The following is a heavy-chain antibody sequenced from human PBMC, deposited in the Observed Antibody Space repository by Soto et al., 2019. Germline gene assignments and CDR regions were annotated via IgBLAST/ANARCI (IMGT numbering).Heavy chain of an antibody. CDR3: ARGRRYYDKGEFDP. D-gene: IGHD3-22*01. CDR1: GGSISSGGYS. Sequence: SETLSLTCAVSGGSISSGGYSWSWIRQPPGKGLEWIGYIYHSGSTYYNPSLKSRVTISVDRSKNQFSLKLSSVTAADTAVYYCARGRRYYDKGEFDPWGQGTLVTVSS. V-gene: IGHV4-30-2*01. CDR2: IYHSGST. J-gene: IGHJ5*02.